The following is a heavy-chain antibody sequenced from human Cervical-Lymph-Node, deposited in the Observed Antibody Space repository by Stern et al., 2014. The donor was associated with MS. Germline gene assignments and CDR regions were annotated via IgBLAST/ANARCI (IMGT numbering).Heavy chain of an antibody. D-gene: IGHD4-17*01. V-gene: IGHV5-51*03. CDR2: IYPGDSVT. Sequence: VQLVQSGAEVKKPGESLKISCKGSGYRFTNNWIAWVRQMPGKGLEWLGIIYPGDSVTRYSPSFQGQVTISADKSISTAYLQWSSLKASDTAMYFCARESSTGFDYWGQGTLVTVSS. CDR3: ARESSTGFDY. J-gene: IGHJ4*02. CDR1: GYRFTNNW.